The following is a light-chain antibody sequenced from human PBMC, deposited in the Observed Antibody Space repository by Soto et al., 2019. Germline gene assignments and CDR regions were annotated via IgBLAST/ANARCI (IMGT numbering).Light chain of an antibody. CDR1: QGISNY. Sequence: DIQMTQSPSSLSASVGDRVTITCRASQGISNYLAWYQQKPGKVPHLLIYAASTLQSGVPSRFSGSGSGTEFTLTISSLQPEDVSTYYCQKYNRAHGTFHQETKEEIK. V-gene: IGKV1-27*01. CDR2: AAS. CDR3: QKYNRAHGT. J-gene: IGKJ1*01.